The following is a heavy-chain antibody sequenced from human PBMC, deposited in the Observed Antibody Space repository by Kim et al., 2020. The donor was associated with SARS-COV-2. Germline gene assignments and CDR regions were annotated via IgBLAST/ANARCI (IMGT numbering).Heavy chain of an antibody. CDR1: GYSFTSYW. CDR2: IYPGDSDT. Sequence: GESLKISCKGSGYSFTSYWIGWVRQMPGKGLEWMGIIYPGDSDTRYSPSFQGQVTISADKSISTAYLQWSSLKASDTAMYYCARGQPSHTISYYYYYMDVWGKGTTVTVSS. J-gene: IGHJ6*03. D-gene: IGHD3-10*01. CDR3: ARGQPSHTISYYYYYMDV. V-gene: IGHV5-51*01.